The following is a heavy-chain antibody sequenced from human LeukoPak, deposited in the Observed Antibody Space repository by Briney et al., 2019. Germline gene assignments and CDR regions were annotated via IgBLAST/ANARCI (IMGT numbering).Heavy chain of an antibody. D-gene: IGHD5-12*01. CDR2: IEQDASEK. V-gene: IGHV3-7*03. CDR1: GFTFSSYW. CDR3: ARVGNSGYEMGSYYYGMDV. Sequence: PGGSLRLSCAASGFTFSSYWMSWVRQAPGKGLEWVANIEQDASEKYYVDSVKGRFTISRDNAKNSLYLQMNSLRAEDTALYHCARVGNSGYEMGSYYYGMDVWGQGTTVTVSS. J-gene: IGHJ6*02.